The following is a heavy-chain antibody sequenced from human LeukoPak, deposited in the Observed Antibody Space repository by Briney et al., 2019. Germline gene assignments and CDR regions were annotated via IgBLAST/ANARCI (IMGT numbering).Heavy chain of an antibody. J-gene: IGHJ4*02. CDR3: AKVPPYYYDSSGYYPFDY. Sequence: PGGSLRLSCAASGFTFSSYAMSWVRQAPGKGLEWVSAISGSGGSTYYADSVKGRFTISRDNSKNTLYLQMNSLRAEDTAVYYCAKVPPYYYDSSGYYPFDYWGQGTLVTVSS. D-gene: IGHD3-22*01. CDR1: GFTFSSYA. CDR2: ISGSGGST. V-gene: IGHV3-23*01.